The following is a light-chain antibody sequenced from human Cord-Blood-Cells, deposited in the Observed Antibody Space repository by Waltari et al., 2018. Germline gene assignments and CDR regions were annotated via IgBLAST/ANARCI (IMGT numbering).Light chain of an antibody. V-gene: IGKV3-15*01. CDR3: QHYNNWPPYT. J-gene: IGKJ2*01. CDR2: GAS. CDR1: QSVSSN. Sequence: EIVMTQSPATLSVSPGERATLSCRASQSVSSNLAWYPQKPGQAPRLLIYGASTRATGIPARFSGSGSGTEFTLTISSLQSEDFAVYYCQHYNNWPPYTFGQGTKLEIK.